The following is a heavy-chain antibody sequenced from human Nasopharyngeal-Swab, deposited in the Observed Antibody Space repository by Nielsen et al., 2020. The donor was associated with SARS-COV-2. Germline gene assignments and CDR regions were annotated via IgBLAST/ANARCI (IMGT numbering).Heavy chain of an antibody. J-gene: IGHJ4*02. D-gene: IGHD6-6*01. Sequence: GESLKISCAASGFTFSSYGMHWVRQAPGKGLEWVAVIWYDGSNKYYADSVKGRFTISRDNSKNTLYLQMNSLRAEDTAVYYCARDSFTGSSHLDYWGQGTLVTVPS. CDR2: IWYDGSNK. CDR3: ARDSFTGSSHLDY. CDR1: GFTFSSYG. V-gene: IGHV3-33*01.